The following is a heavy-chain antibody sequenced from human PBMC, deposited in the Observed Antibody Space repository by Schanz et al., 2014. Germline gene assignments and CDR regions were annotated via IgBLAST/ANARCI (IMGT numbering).Heavy chain of an antibody. Sequence: QVQLVQSGAAVKKPGSSVKVSCKASGDTFRSYTINWVRHAPGQGLEGMGRIIPITGITSYAQKFQGRVTLTADKSTSTGCLEVNSLRSEDTAVYYCARTGYDPSLTHWGQGTLVTVSS. J-gene: IGHJ4*02. CDR1: GDTFRSYT. D-gene: IGHD5-12*01. V-gene: IGHV1-69*02. CDR3: ARTGYDPSLTH. CDR2: IIPITGIT.